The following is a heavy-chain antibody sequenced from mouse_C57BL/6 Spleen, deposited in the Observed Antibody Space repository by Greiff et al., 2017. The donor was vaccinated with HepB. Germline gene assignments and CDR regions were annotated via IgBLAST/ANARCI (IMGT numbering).Heavy chain of an antibody. CDR2: ISSGGDYI. CDR3: TREYSNLAWFAY. Sequence: EVQLVESGEGLVKPGGSLKLSCAASGFTFSSYAMSWVRQTPEKRLEWVAYISSGGDYIYYADTVKGRFTISRDNARNTLYLQMSSLKSEDTAMYYCTREYSNLAWFAYWGQGTLVTVSA. V-gene: IGHV5-9-1*02. D-gene: IGHD2-5*01. CDR1: GFTFSSYA. J-gene: IGHJ3*01.